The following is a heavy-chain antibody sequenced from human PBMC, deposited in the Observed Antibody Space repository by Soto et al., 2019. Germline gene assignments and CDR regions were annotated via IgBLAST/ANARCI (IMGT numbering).Heavy chain of an antibody. CDR1: GFSFSISA. Sequence: CGSLRVSSAASGFSFSISAISWVRQAPGKGLEWVSAISGSGGSTYYADSVKGRFTISRDNSKNTLYLQMNSLRVEDTAVYYCAKDRLGGNFDYWGQGTQVTVSS. CDR3: AKDRLGGNFDY. CDR2: ISGSGGST. V-gene: IGHV3-23*01. J-gene: IGHJ4*02.